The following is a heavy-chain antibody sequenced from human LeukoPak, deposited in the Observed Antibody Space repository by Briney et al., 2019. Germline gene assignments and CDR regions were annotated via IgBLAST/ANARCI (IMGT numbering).Heavy chain of an antibody. J-gene: IGHJ4*02. CDR1: GDSVSTNSVA. D-gene: IGHD3-9*01. V-gene: IGHV6-1*01. CDR2: TYYRSKWNY. Sequence: SQTLSLTCAISGDSVSTNSVAYNWIRQSLSRGLEWLGRTYYRSKWNYEYAVSVRSRITVNLDTSKNQFSLQLNSVTPDDTAVFSCERPVIETAEYFESWGQGTLVPVS. CDR3: ERPVIETAEYFES.